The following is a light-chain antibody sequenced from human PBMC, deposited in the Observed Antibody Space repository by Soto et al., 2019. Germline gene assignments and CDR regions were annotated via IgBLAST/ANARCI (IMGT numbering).Light chain of an antibody. Sequence: QSVLTQPASVSGSPGQSITISCTGTSSDVGAYNYVSWYQQYPGKAPKYIIYDVTNRPSGVSYRFSASKSGNTASLTISGLQAEDEADYYCSSYTTSSTLYVFGTGTKVTVL. J-gene: IGLJ1*01. V-gene: IGLV2-14*03. CDR1: SSDVGAYNY. CDR2: DVT. CDR3: SSYTTSSTLYV.